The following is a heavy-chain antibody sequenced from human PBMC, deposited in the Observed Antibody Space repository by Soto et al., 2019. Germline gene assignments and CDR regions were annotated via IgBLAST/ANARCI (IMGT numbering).Heavy chain of an antibody. D-gene: IGHD6-19*01. J-gene: IGHJ4*02. Sequence: QLQLQESGSGLVKPSQTLSLTCAVSGGSISSGGYSWSWIRQPPGKGLEWIGYIYHGSTYYNPSLKSQVTXSXDXAKNQFSLKLSSVTAADTAVYYCASAGGLGAVAVDYWGQGTLVTVSS. CDR1: GGSISSGGYS. CDR2: IYHGST. CDR3: ASAGGLGAVAVDY. V-gene: IGHV4-30-2*01.